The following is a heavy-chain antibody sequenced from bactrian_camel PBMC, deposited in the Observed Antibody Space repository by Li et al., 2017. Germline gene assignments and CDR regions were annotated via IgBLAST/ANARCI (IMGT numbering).Heavy chain of an antibody. D-gene: IGHD4*01. J-gene: IGHJ4*01. CDR2: IETADGTT. CDR3: AAGDPAFIGTALRSSEYSY. V-gene: IGHV3S63*01. CDR1: GVNYSRNC. Sequence: HVQLVESGGGSVQAGGSLRLSCVASGVNYSRNCMGWFRQTPGQEREGVACIETADGTTAYAASVKGRFTISQDNAKNAVYLQMNSLKPEDTGMYYCAAGDPAFIGTALRSSEYSYWGQGTQVTVS.